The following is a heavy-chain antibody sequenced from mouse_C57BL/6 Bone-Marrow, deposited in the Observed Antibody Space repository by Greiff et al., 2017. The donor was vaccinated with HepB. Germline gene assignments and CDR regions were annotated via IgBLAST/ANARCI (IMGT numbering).Heavy chain of an antibody. CDR2: IYPGDGDT. J-gene: IGHJ2*01. Sequence: QVQLQQSGPELVKPGASVKISCKASGYAFSSSWMNWVKQRPGKGLEWIGRIYPGDGDTNYNGKFKGKATLTADKSSSTAYMQLSSLTSEDSAVYFCARSGYGNNWGQGTTLTVSS. CDR1: GYAFSSSW. CDR3: ARSGYGNN. V-gene: IGHV1-82*01. D-gene: IGHD2-1*01.